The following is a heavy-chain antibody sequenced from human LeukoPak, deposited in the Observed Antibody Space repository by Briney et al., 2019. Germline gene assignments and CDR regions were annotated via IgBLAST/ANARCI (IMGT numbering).Heavy chain of an antibody. CDR2: VYTSGST. CDR1: GGSISAYY. Sequence: SETLSLTCSVSGGSISAYYWTWIRQPAGKGLEWIGRVYTSGSTHYNPFLKTRLTMSVDTSKNQFSLKLSSVTAADTAVYYCARLITGTTTAFDIWGQGTMVTVSS. V-gene: IGHV4-4*07. CDR3: ARLITGTTTAFDI. D-gene: IGHD1-7*01. J-gene: IGHJ3*02.